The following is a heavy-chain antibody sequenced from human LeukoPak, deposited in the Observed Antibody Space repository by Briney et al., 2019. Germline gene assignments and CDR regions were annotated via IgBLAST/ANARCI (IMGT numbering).Heavy chain of an antibody. CDR3: ARDSSRRPQNYDISTSFSTDY. J-gene: IGHJ4*02. D-gene: IGHD3-9*01. CDR2: INPKIVGT. Sequence: ASVKVSCKASGYTFTDYYIHWVRQAPGQGLEWMGWINPKIVGTNYAQRFQGRVSMTSDTSISTAYMELRRVRSDDTAVYYCARDSSRRPQNYDISTSFSTDYWGQGTLVTVSS. CDR1: GYTFTDYY. V-gene: IGHV1-2*02.